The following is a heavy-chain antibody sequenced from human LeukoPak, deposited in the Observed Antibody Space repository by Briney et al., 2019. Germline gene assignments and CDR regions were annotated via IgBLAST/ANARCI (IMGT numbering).Heavy chain of an antibody. CDR1: GFTFNNYD. V-gene: IGHV3-13*05. D-gene: IGHD6-19*01. Sequence: GGSLRLSCAASGFTFNNYDMHWVRHVIGKGPEWVSAVDSAGAPYYAGSVKGRFTISRENAKKSLYLQMDSLGAGDTAVYYCVKEALTVAGNWHFDLWGRGTLVTVSS. CDR2: VDSAGAP. J-gene: IGHJ2*01. CDR3: VKEALTVAGNWHFDL.